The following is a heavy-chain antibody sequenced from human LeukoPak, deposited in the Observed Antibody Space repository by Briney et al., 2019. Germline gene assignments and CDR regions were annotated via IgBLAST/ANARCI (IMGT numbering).Heavy chain of an antibody. D-gene: IGHD3-10*01. J-gene: IGHJ5*02. CDR2: IYPDDSDT. CDR1: GFTFTTSW. CDR3: ARPRGASGTINWFDP. Sequence: GESLKISCETSGFTFTTSWIGWVRQMPGTGLEWVGAIYPDDSDTRYSPSFQGQVRISADKSARTAYLQWASLKASDTATYYCARPRGASGTINWFDPWGQGTLVTVSS. V-gene: IGHV5-51*01.